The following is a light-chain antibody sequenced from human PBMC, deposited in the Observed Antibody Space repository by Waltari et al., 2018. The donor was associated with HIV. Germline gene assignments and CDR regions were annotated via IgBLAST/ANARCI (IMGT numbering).Light chain of an antibody. J-gene: IGLJ1*01. Sequence: SSELTQDPAVSVALGQTVRITCQGDSLNSYYASWYQPKPGQAPVLVIYGKNNRPSGIPDRFSGSSSGNTASLTITGAQAEDEADYYCNCRDSSGLYVFGTGTKVTVL. CDR3: NCRDSSGLYV. CDR1: SLNSYY. V-gene: IGLV3-19*01. CDR2: GKN.